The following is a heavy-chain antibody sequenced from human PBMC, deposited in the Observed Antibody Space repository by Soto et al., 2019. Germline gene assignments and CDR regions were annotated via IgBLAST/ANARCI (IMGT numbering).Heavy chain of an antibody. J-gene: IGHJ4*02. Sequence: GESLNISCKGSGYSFTSYWIGWVRQMPGKGLEWMGIIYPGDSDTRYSPSFHDQVTISADKSISTAYLQWSSLKASDTATNYCGRGEGGSSGQAFAYWGQGTLVTVSS. CDR3: GRGEGGSSGQAFAY. V-gene: IGHV5-51*01. D-gene: IGHD6-19*01. CDR2: IYPGDSDT. CDR1: GYSFTSYW.